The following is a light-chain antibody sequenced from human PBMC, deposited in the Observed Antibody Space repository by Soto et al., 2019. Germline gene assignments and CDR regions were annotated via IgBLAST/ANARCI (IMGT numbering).Light chain of an antibody. V-gene: IGKV1-5*03. J-gene: IGKJ1*01. Sequence: DIQMTQSPSTLSASVGDRVTITCRASQNIYTWLAWYQQKPGKAPNVLIFKASNLETGVPSRFSGNGSGTEFSLTISRLQPDAFATYYCQQYYDFRPFGQGTKVEIK. CDR1: QNIYTW. CDR2: KAS. CDR3: QQYYDFRP.